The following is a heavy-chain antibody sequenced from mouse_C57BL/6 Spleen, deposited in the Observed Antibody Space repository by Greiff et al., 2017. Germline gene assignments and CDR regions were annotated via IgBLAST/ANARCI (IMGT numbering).Heavy chain of an antibody. J-gene: IGHJ4*01. CDR3: TTYDGYYSYYSMDY. V-gene: IGHV14-1*01. D-gene: IGHD2-3*01. CDR2: IDAEYGDT. CDR1: GFNIKDYY. Sequence: EVKVVESGAELVRPGASVKLSCTASGFNIKDYYMHWVKQRPEQGLEWIGRIDAEYGDTEYAPKVQGKVTMTADTASNTAYLQLSSLTSEDTAVYYCTTYDGYYSYYSMDYWGQGTSVTVSS.